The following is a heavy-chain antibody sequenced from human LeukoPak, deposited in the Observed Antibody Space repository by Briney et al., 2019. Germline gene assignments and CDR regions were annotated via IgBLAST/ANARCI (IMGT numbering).Heavy chain of an antibody. CDR3: ARGGQSSSSPYYYYYMGV. Sequence: GGSLRLSCAASGLTFSNYNMNWVRQAPGKGLEWVANIKQDGSEKYYVDSVKGRFTISRDNAKNSLYLQMNSLRAEDTAVYYCARGGQSSSSPYYYYYMGVWGKGTTVTVSS. D-gene: IGHD6-6*01. V-gene: IGHV3-7*01. CDR1: GLTFSNYN. J-gene: IGHJ6*03. CDR2: IKQDGSEK.